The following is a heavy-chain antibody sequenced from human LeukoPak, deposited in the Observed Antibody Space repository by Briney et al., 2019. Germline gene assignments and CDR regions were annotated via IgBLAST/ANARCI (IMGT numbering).Heavy chain of an antibody. J-gene: IGHJ4*02. CDR3: ARSKVTLVMITFGGVIDNDY. CDR1: GYTFTSYG. D-gene: IGHD3-16*02. V-gene: IGHV1-18*01. Sequence: ASVKVSCKASGYTFTSYGISWVRQAPGQGLEWMGWISAYNGNTNYAQKLQGRATMTTDTSTSTAYMELRSLRSDDTAVYYCARSKVTLVMITFGGVIDNDYWGQGTLVTVSS. CDR2: ISAYNGNT.